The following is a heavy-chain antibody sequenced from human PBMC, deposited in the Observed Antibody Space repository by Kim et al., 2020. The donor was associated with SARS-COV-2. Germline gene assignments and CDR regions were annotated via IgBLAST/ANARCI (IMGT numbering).Heavy chain of an antibody. D-gene: IGHD1-26*01. V-gene: IGHV3-33*06. CDR1: GFTFSSYG. J-gene: IGHJ3*02. CDR2: IWYDGSNK. Sequence: GGSLRLSCAASGFTFSSYGMHWVRQAPGKGLEWVAVIWYDGSNKYYADSVKGRFTISRDNSKNTLYLQMNSLRAEDTAVYYCAKDLVGATTSAFDIWGQGTMVTVSS. CDR3: AKDLVGATTSAFDI.